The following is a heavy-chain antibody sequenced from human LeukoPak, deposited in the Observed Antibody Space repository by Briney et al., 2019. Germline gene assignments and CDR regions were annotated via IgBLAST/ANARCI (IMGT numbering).Heavy chain of an antibody. Sequence: SETLSLTCTVSGGSISISTYYWGWIRQPPGKGLEWIGNIYYSGSTNYNPSLKSRVTISVDTSKNQFSLKLSSVTAADTAVYYCARAVGYSYPNWFDPWGQGTLVTVSS. D-gene: IGHD5-18*01. CDR1: GGSISISTYY. J-gene: IGHJ5*02. CDR3: ARAVGYSYPNWFDP. V-gene: IGHV4-39*07. CDR2: IYYSGST.